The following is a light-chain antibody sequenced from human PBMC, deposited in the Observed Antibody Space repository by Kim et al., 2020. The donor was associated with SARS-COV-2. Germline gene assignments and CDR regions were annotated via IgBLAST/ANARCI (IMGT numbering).Light chain of an antibody. CDR2: YDS. CDR1: TIGSKR. V-gene: IGLV3-21*04. CDR3: QVRNTRSAQYV. Sequence: APGATTITACGGTTIGSKRVHWNQQKPAQAPLLVISYDSDRPSGIPERFSGSNSGNAATLSISRVEVGDGADYYCQVRNTRSAQYVFGAGTKFTVL. J-gene: IGLJ1*01.